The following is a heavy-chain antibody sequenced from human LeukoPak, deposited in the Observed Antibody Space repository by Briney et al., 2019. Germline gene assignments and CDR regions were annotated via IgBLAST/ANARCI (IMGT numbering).Heavy chain of an antibody. V-gene: IGHV4-39*01. J-gene: IGHJ4*02. CDR3: ARQDRGDDPYFDH. CDR1: GGSISSSSYY. CDR2: IYYSGST. Sequence: SETLSLTCTVSGGSISSSSYYWGWIRQPPGKGLEWIGSIYYSGSTYSNPSLKSRVTISVDMSKNQFSLKLSSVTAADTAVYYCARQDRGDDPYFDHWGQGTLVTVSS. D-gene: IGHD5-12*01.